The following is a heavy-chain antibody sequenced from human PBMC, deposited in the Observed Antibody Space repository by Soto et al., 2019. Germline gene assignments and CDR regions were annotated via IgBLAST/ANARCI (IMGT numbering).Heavy chain of an antibody. D-gene: IGHD6-13*01. Sequence: QVQLQQWGAGLLKPSETLSLTCAVYGGSFSGYYWSWIRQPPGKGLEWIGEINHSGSTNYNPSLKSRVTIAVDTSKIQFSLKLSSVTAADTAVYYCARGGIAAAGTHRHHSWYLDLWGRGTLVTVSS. CDR1: GGSFSGYY. CDR3: ARGGIAAAGTHRHHSWYLDL. J-gene: IGHJ2*01. CDR2: INHSGST. V-gene: IGHV4-34*01.